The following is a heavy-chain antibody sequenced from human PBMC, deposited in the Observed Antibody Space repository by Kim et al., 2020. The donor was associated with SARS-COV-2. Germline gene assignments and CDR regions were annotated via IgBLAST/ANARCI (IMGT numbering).Heavy chain of an antibody. J-gene: IGHJ4*02. CDR3: ATFSSWLLYDY. CDR2: FVPEDGET. Sequence: ASVKVSFKVSGCTLTELSMHWVRQAPGQRLEWMGGFVPEDGETIYAQKFQGRVTMTEDTSTDTAYMELSSLSSEDTAVYYCATFSSWLLYDYWGQGSLVTVSS. V-gene: IGHV1-24*01. CDR1: GCTLTELS. D-gene: IGHD3-9*01.